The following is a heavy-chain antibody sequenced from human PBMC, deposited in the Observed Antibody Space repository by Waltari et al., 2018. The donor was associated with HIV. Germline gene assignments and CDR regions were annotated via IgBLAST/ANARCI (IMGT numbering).Heavy chain of an antibody. Sequence: QVQVVESGGSLVQPGWSRRLSCAASGFSLSSYGMHWVRQAPGKGLEWVALIWYDGSKKYYGDSVKGRFTIFSDKSKNTVFLQMTRLRVEDTATDYCARGEGGYTYGYNWLDLWGQGTVVTVSS. V-gene: IGHV3-33*01. CDR2: IWYDGSKK. CDR3: ARGEGGYTYGYNWLDL. D-gene: IGHD1-26*01. J-gene: IGHJ5*02. CDR1: GFSLSSYG.